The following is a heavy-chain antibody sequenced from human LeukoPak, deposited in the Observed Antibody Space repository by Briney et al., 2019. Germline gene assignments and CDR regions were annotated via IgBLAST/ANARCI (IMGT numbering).Heavy chain of an antibody. D-gene: IGHD3-22*01. V-gene: IGHV3-21*01. CDR1: GFTFSSYS. J-gene: IGHJ4*02. CDR3: ASYYYDSLDY. Sequence: GGSLRLSCAASGFTFSSYSMNWVRQAPGKGLEWVSTISSSSSYINHADSVKGRFTISRDNAKNSLYLQMNSLRAEDTAVYYCASYYYDSLDYWGQGTLVTVSS. CDR2: ISSSSSYI.